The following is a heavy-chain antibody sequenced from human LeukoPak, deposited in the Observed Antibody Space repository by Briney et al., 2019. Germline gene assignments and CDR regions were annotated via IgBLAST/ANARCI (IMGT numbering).Heavy chain of an antibody. CDR1: GGTFSSYD. CDR2: IMPMFGKT. D-gene: IGHD1-14*01. V-gene: IGHV1-69*06. Sequence: ASVKVSCKASGGTFSSYDISWVRQAPGQGLEWMGGIMPMFGKTNYAQKFQGRVTTTADKATSTAYMELSSLRSEDTAVYYCARSKTGWSAFDIWGQGTMVTVSS. CDR3: ARSKTGWSAFDI. J-gene: IGHJ3*02.